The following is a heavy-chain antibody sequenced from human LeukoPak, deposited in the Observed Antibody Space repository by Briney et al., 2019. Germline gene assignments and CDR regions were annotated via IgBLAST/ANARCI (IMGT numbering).Heavy chain of an antibody. CDR3: ARGGDGWPWNY. CDR1: GGSISSSY. V-gene: IGHV4-59*01. J-gene: IGHJ4*02. D-gene: IGHD5-24*01. Sequence: PSETLSLTCTVSGGSISSSYWSWIRQPPGEGLEWIGYIYYTGSTNYNPSLKSRVTISVDTSKNQFSLKLSSVTGADTAVYYCARGGDGWPWNYWGQGTLVTVSS. CDR2: IYYTGST.